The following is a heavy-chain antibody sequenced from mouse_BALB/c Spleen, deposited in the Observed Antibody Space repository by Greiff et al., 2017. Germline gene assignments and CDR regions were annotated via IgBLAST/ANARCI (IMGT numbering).Heavy chain of an antibody. CDR2: IDPSDSYT. J-gene: IGHJ2*01. D-gene: IGHD2-4*01. CDR1: GYTFTSYW. CDR3: ARFSPYDYDVGDY. V-gene: IGHV1-69*02. Sequence: VQLQQPGAELVKPGASVKLSCKASGYTFTSYWMHWVKQRPGQGLEWIGEIDPSDSYTNYNQKFKGKATLTVDKSSSTAYMQLSSLTSEDSAVYYSARFSPYDYDVGDYWGQGTTLTVSS.